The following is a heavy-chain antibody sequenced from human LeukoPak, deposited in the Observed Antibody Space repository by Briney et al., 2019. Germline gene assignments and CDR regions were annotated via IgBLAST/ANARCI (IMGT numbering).Heavy chain of an antibody. J-gene: IGHJ4*02. CDR1: GYTFTSYG. CDR2: VSAYNGNT. CDR3: ARAPLIAVAGTS. V-gene: IGHV1-18*01. Sequence: GAPVKVSCKASGYTFTSYGISWVRQAPGQGLEWMGWVSAYNGNTNYAQKLQGRVTMTTDTSTSTAYMELRSLRSDDTAVYYCARAPLIAVAGTSWGQGTLVTVSS. D-gene: IGHD6-19*01.